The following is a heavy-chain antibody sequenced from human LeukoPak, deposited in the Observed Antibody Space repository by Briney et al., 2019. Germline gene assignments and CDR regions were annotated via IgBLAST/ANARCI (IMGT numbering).Heavy chain of an antibody. CDR1: GDSVSSTLYY. D-gene: IGHD3-9*01. V-gene: IGHV4-39*01. J-gene: IGHJ4*02. CDR3: ARQTGYLAY. Sequence: TSETLSLTCSVSGDSVSSTLYYWGWIRQPPGKGLEWIGSIFYTGASSYSPSLKSRVTIFVDTSKSHFSLNLRSVSAADTAVYFCARQTGYLAYWGQGTLVTVSS. CDR2: IFYTGAS.